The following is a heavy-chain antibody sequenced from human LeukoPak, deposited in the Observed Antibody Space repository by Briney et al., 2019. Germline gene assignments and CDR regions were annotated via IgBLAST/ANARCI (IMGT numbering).Heavy chain of an antibody. Sequence: SETLSLTCTVSGGSISSYYWSWIRQPPGKGLEWIGYIYYSGSTNYNPSLKSRVTISVDTSKNQFSLKLSSATAADTAVYYCARAGYCSGGSCYLRYYYYYGMDVWGQGTTVTVSS. V-gene: IGHV4-59*01. J-gene: IGHJ6*02. CDR1: GGSISSYY. D-gene: IGHD2-15*01. CDR2: IYYSGST. CDR3: ARAGYCSGGSCYLRYYYYYGMDV.